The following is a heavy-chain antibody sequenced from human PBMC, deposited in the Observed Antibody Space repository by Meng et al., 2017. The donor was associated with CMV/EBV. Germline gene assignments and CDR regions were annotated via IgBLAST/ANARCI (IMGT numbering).Heavy chain of an antibody. J-gene: IGHJ4*02. CDR3: ARAEYSSSSGHYFDY. V-gene: IGHV4-39*01. CDR2: IYYSGST. Sequence: GSLRPSCTVSGGSISSSSYYWGWIRQPPGKGLEWIGSIYYSGSTYYNPSLKSRVTISVDTSKNQFSLKLSSVTAADTAVYYCARAEYSSSSGHYFDYWGQGTLVTVSS. CDR1: GGSISSSSYY. D-gene: IGHD6-6*01.